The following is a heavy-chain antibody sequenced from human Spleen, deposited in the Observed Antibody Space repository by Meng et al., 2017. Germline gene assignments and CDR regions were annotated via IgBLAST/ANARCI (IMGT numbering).Heavy chain of an antibody. Sequence: QGRLQESGPGLVKPSGTLSLTCAVSGGSISSDNWWSWVRQPPGKGLEWIGEIYHSGSTNYNPSLKSRITISVDKPKNQFSLTLSSVTAADTAVYYCTKNDFYCLGYWGQGTLVTVSS. CDR2: IYHSGST. CDR1: GGSISSDNW. CDR3: TKNDFYCLGY. J-gene: IGHJ4*02. V-gene: IGHV4-4*02. D-gene: IGHD2-21*01.